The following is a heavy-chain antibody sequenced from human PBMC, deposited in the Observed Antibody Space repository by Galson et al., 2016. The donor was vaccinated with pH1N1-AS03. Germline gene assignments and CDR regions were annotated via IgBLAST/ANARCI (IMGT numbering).Heavy chain of an antibody. CDR1: GVTFSTNG. Sequence: SVKVSCKSSGVTFSTNGFTWVRQAPGQGLVWMGMILPMLGRGNYAQKFQGRVTIIADISTSTTYMELSNLTSEDTSIYYSVRERDSSSSSIFVYWGQGTQVTVSS. CDR3: VRERDSSSSSIFVY. CDR2: ILPMLGRG. V-gene: IGHV1-69*04. D-gene: IGHD6-6*01. J-gene: IGHJ4*02.